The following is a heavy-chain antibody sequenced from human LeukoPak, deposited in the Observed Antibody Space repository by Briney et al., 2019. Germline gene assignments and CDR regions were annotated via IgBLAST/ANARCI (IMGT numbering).Heavy chain of an antibody. J-gene: IGHJ4*02. CDR3: AREDIGTTPWLY. CDR2: ITPAFGTA. CDR1: GGTFNNYA. Sequence: SVKVSCTASGGTFNNYAISWVRQAPGQGLEWMGVITPAFGTASYAQKFQGRVTITADKSTSTAFMELSSLRYEDTAVYYCAREDIGTTPWLYWGQGTLVTVSS. D-gene: IGHD1-1*01. V-gene: IGHV1-69*06.